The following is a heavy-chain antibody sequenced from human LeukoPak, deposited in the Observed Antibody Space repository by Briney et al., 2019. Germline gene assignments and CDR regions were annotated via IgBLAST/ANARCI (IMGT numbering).Heavy chain of an antibody. V-gene: IGHV3-23*01. J-gene: IGHJ4*02. CDR2: ISGSGGST. Sequence: GRSLRLSCAASGFTFSSYGMHWVRQAPGKGLEWVSAISGSGGSTYYADSVKGRFTISRDNSKNTLYLQMNSLRAEDTAVYYCAKVPSYDYGDYFDYWGQGTLVTVSS. CDR3: AKVPSYDYGDYFDY. CDR1: GFTFSSYG. D-gene: IGHD4-17*01.